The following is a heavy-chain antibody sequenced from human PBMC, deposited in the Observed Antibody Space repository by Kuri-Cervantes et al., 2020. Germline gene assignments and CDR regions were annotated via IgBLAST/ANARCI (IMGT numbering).Heavy chain of an antibody. CDR3: ARGFNGEVVVVAASSPGPSKSNYYGMDV. Sequence: SETLSLTCAVSGGSISSGGYSWSWIRQPPGKGLEWIGYIYHSGSTYYNPSLKSRVTISVDRSKNQFSLKLSSVTAADTAVYYCARGFNGEVVVVAASSPGPSKSNYYGMDVWGQGTTVTVSS. V-gene: IGHV4-30-2*01. J-gene: IGHJ6*02. CDR2: IYHSGST. D-gene: IGHD2-15*01. CDR1: GGSISSGGYS.